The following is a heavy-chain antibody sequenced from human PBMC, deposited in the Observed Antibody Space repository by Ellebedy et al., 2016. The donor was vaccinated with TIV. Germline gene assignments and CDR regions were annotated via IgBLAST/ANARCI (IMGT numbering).Heavy chain of an antibody. Sequence: PGGSLRPSCAAPGFTLSSYWMSWVRQAPGKGLEWVANIKQDGSEKYYVDSVKGRFTISRDNAKNSLYLQMNSLRAEDTAVYYCARELITVIDVWGQGTTVTVSS. CDR2: IKQDGSEK. V-gene: IGHV3-7*03. CDR3: ARELITVIDV. CDR1: GFTLSSYW. D-gene: IGHD4-17*01. J-gene: IGHJ6*02.